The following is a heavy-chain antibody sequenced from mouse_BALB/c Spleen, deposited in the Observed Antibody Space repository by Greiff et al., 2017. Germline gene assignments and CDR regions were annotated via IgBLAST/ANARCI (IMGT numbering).Heavy chain of an antibody. V-gene: IGHV5-6-3*01. CDR3: AREIYYDYDEAMDY. CDR2: INSNGGST. CDR1: GFTFSSYG. J-gene: IGHJ4*01. D-gene: IGHD2-4*01. Sequence: DVHLVESGGGLVQPGGSLKLSCAASGFTFSSYGMSWVRQTPDKRLELVATINSNGGSTYYPDSVKGRFTISRDNAKNTLYLQMSSLKSEDTAMYYCAREIYYDYDEAMDYWGQGTSVTVSS.